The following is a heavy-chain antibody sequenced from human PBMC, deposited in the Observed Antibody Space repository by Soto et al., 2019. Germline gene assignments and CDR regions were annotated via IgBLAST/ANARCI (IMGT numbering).Heavy chain of an antibody. CDR2: ISGSSGSK. Sequence: HPGGSMGLSCAASGVPFSSYSMDGVRQDPGKRLEWVSYISGSSGSKYYADSVKGRFTISRDNSKNTLYLQMNSLRAEDTAVYYCAKDFGGIELDYWGQGTLVTVSS. CDR3: AKDFGGIELDY. CDR1: GVPFSSYS. D-gene: IGHD6-13*01. J-gene: IGHJ4*02. V-gene: IGHV3-23*01.